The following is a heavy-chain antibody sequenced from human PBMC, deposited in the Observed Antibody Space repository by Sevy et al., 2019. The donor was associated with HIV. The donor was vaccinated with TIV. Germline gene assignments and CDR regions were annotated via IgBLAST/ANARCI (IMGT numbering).Heavy chain of an antibody. CDR3: AADLEYYYDSRGYPDAFDI. D-gene: IGHD3-22*01. V-gene: IGHV1-58*01. Sequence: ASVKVSCKASGFTFPSSAVQWVRQARGQRLEWIGWIVVGSGNTNYAQKFQERVTITRDMSTSTAYMDLSSLRSEDTAVYYCAADLEYYYDSRGYPDAFDIWGQGTMVTVSS. CDR1: GFTFPSSA. CDR2: IVVGSGNT. J-gene: IGHJ3*02.